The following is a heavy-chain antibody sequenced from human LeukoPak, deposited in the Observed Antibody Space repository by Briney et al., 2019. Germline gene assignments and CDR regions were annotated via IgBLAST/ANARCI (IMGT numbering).Heavy chain of an antibody. D-gene: IGHD3/OR15-3a*01. CDR2: ISDSGGST. J-gene: IGHJ4*02. V-gene: IGHV3-23*01. CDR1: GITLSNYG. CDR3: AKRGVVIRVILVGFHKEAYYFES. Sequence: GGSLRLSCAVPGITLSNYGMSWVRQAPGKGLEWVAGISDSGGSTNYADSVKGRFTISRDNPKNTLYLQMNSLRAEDTAVYFCAKRGVVIRVILVGFHKEAYYFESWGQGALVTVSS.